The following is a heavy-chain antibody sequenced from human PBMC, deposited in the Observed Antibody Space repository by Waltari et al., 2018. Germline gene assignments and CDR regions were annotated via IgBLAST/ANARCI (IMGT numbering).Heavy chain of an antibody. D-gene: IGHD3-10*01. CDR1: GGPISSYY. CDR2: IYYSGST. J-gene: IGHJ4*02. CDR3: ARDEGHLGF. V-gene: IGHV4-59*01. Sequence: QVQLQESGPGLVKPSETLSLTCPVSGGPISSYYWSWIRQPPGKGLEWIGYIYYSGSTNYNPSLKSRVTISVDTSKNQFSLKLSSVTAADTAVYYCARDEGHLGFWGQGTLVTVSS.